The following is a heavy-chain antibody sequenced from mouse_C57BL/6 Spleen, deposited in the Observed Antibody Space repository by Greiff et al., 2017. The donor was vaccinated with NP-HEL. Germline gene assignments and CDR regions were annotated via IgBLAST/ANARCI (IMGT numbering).Heavy chain of an antibody. CDR2: INPNYGTT. Sequence: VQLKQSGPELVKPGASVKISCKASGYSFTDYNMNWVKQSNGKSLEWIGVINPNYGTTSYNQKFKGKATLTVDQSSSTAYLQLNSLTSEYSSVYYCAKETVGYFDYWGQGTTLTVSS. J-gene: IGHJ2*01. CDR1: GYSFTDYN. V-gene: IGHV1-39*01. D-gene: IGHD3-1*01. CDR3: AKETVGYFDY.